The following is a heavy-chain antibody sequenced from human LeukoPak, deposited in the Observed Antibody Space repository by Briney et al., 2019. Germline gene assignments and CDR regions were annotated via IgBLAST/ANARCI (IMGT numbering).Heavy chain of an antibody. D-gene: IGHD6-19*01. CDR2: ISAYNGNT. CDR3: ARVGAVAPFPSDGMDV. J-gene: IGHJ6*02. Sequence: ASVKVSCKASGYTFTSYGISWVRQAPGQGLEWMGWISAYNGNTNYAQKLQGRVTMTTDTSTSTAYMELRSLRSDDTAVYYCARVGAVAPFPSDGMDVWGQGTTVTVSS. V-gene: IGHV1-18*01. CDR1: GYTFTSYG.